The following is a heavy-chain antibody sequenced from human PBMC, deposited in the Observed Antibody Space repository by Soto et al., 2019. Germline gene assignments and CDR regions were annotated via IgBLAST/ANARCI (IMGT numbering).Heavy chain of an antibody. V-gene: IGHV3-43*01. J-gene: IGHJ6*02. CDR1: GLTFDDYT. CDR2: ISWDGGST. D-gene: IGHD3-22*01. CDR3: AREYYDSSGYGLGYYYGMDV. Sequence: WGSLRLACGASGLTFDDYTRHWVRQAPGKGLEGVSLISWDGGSTYYADSVKGRFTISRDNSKNSLYLQMNSLRTEDTALYYCAREYYDSSGYGLGYYYGMDVWGQGTTVTVSS.